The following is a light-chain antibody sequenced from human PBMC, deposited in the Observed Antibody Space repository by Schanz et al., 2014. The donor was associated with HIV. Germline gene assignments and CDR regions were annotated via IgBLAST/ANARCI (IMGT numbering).Light chain of an antibody. CDR1: TGAVTSGHY. CDR2: DTN. J-gene: IGLJ3*02. CDR3: LLSYSGAWV. V-gene: IGLV7-46*01. Sequence: QTVVTQESSLTVSPGGTVTLTCGSSTGAVTSGHYAYWFQQKPGQAPRTLIYDTNNKHSWTPARFSGSLLGGKAALTLSGAQPEDEAEYYCLLSYSGAWVFGGGTKLTVL.